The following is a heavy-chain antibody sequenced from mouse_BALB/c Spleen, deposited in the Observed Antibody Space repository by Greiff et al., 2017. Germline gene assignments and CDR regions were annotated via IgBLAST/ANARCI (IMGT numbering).Heavy chain of an antibody. CDR1: GYSITSDYA. CDR3: ASGYDEKLAY. D-gene: IGHD2-2*01. Sequence: DVKLQESGPGLVKPSQSLSLTCTVTGYSITSDYAWNWIRQFPGNKLEWMGYISYSGSTSYNPSLKSRISITRDTSKNQFFLQLNSVTTEDTATYYCASGYDEKLAYWGQGTLVTVSA. V-gene: IGHV3-2*02. J-gene: IGHJ3*01. CDR2: ISYSGST.